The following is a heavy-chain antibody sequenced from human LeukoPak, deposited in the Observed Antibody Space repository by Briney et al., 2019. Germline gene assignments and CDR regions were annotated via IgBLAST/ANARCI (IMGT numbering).Heavy chain of an antibody. D-gene: IGHD3-10*01. CDR2: IYYSGST. J-gene: IGHJ4*02. V-gene: IGHV4-59*01. CDR3: ARVRGYYYGSGSYYNNLYFDY. Sequence: PSETLSLTCTVSGGSISSYYWSWIRQPPGKGLEWIGYIYYSGSTNYNPSLKSRVTISVDTSKNKFSLKLSSVTAADTAVYYCARVRGYYYGSGSYYNNLYFDYWGQGTLVTVSS. CDR1: GGSISSYY.